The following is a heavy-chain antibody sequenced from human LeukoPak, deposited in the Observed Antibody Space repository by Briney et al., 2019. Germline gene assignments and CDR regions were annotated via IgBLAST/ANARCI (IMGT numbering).Heavy chain of an antibody. J-gene: IGHJ4*02. CDR2: VYYSGST. CDR3: ARGVVIAPQTFDY. V-gene: IGHV4-59*01. Sequence: SETLSLTCTVSGGSISTYYWSWIRQPPGKGLEWIGYVYYSGSTNYNPSLKSRVTISVDTSKNQFSLKLSSVTAADTAVYYCARGVVIAPQTFDYWGQGTLVTVSS. D-gene: IGHD2-21*01. CDR1: GGSISTYY.